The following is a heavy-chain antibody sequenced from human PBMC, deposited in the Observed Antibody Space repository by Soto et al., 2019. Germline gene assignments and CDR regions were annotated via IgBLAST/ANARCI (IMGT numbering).Heavy chain of an antibody. Sequence: ASVKVSCKASGYNFMPYGVNWVRQAPGQGLEWMGWISPWKGNTNYAQSFQGRVTMTTDTSTSTAYMELRSLTSDDTAVYYCARDLDPSGGYYPDYWGPGTLVTVSS. V-gene: IGHV1-18*04. CDR1: GYNFMPYG. CDR3: ARDLDPSGGYYPDY. CDR2: ISPWKGNT. J-gene: IGHJ4*02. D-gene: IGHD3-10*01.